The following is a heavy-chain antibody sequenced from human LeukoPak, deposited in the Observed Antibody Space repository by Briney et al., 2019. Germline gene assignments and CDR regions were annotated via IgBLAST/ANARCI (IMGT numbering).Heavy chain of an antibody. CDR2: ISAYNGNT. CDR1: GYTFTSYG. J-gene: IGHJ4*02. Sequence: ASVKVSCKASGYTFTSYGISWVRQAPGQGLEWMGWISAYNGNTNCAQKLQGRVTMTTDTSTSTAYMELRSLRSDDTAVYYCARDGRYSSSSNRFDYWGQGTLVTVSS. CDR3: ARDGRYSSSSNRFDY. D-gene: IGHD6-13*01. V-gene: IGHV1-18*01.